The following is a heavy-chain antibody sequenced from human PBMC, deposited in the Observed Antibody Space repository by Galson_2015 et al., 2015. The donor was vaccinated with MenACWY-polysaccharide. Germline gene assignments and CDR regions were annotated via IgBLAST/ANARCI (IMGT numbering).Heavy chain of an antibody. Sequence: SVKVPCKASGYTFITYGISWVRQAPGQRPEWMGWISAYNGNTNYAQKFQGRVTMTTDTSTTTAYMELRSLRSDDTAMYYCARDRVAARPGWFDPWGQGTLVTVSS. CDR3: ARDRVAARPGWFDP. CDR1: GYTFITYG. V-gene: IGHV1-18*01. D-gene: IGHD6-6*01. CDR2: ISAYNGNT. J-gene: IGHJ5*02.